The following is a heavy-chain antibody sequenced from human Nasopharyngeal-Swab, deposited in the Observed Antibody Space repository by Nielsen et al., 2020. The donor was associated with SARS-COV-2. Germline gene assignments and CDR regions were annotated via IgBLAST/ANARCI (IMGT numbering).Heavy chain of an antibody. J-gene: IGHJ4*02. D-gene: IGHD3-3*01. CDR3: ARRDGSWSGYYTDY. Sequence: SETLSLTCTVSGGSISSSSYYWGWIRQPPGKGLEWIGSIYYSRSTYYNPSLKSRVTISVDTSKNQFSLKLSSVTAADTAVYYCARRDGSWSGYYTDYWGQGTLVTVSS. V-gene: IGHV4-39*01. CDR2: IYYSRST. CDR1: GGSISSSSYY.